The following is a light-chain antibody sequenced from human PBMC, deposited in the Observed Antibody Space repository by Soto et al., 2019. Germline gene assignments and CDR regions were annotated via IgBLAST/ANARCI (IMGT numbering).Light chain of an antibody. J-gene: IGKJ5*01. CDR1: QSISTY. CDR3: KQSYSTPIT. Sequence: DIQMTQSPSSLSASVGDRVTITCRASQSISTYLNWYQQKPGKAPNLLIYAASFLQSGVPSRFSGSGSAKDFTLTISSLQPEDFATYYCKQSYSTPITFGQGTRLEIK. CDR2: AAS. V-gene: IGKV1-39*01.